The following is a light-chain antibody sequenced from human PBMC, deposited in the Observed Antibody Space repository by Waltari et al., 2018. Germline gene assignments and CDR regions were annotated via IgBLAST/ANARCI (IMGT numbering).Light chain of an antibody. CDR2: DVN. J-gene: IGLJ2*01. Sequence: QSALTQPASVSASPGQSITISCTGTTSDIGSDNYVSWYQQHPGRAPKLMIYDVNNRPSGVSIRFSGSKSFNAASLTISGLQAEDEADYYCSSYTTNTRVFGGGTKLTVL. V-gene: IGLV2-14*03. CDR1: TSDIGSDNY. CDR3: SSYTTNTRV.